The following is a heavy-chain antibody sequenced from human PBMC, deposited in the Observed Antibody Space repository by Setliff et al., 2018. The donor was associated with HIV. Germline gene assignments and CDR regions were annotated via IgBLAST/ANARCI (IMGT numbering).Heavy chain of an antibody. CDR3: ARESGGVVIKGAYYYYMDV. CDR1: GYRFTTSG. CDR2: ISGYSGNT. D-gene: IGHD3-3*01. Sequence: GASVKVSCKASGYRFTTSGVSWVRQAPGQGLEWMRWISGYSGNTNYAQKFQDRVTMTTDTSTSTAYMELRSLRSDDTAEYYCARESGGVVIKGAYYYYMDVWGKGTTVTVSS. J-gene: IGHJ6*03. V-gene: IGHV1-18*01.